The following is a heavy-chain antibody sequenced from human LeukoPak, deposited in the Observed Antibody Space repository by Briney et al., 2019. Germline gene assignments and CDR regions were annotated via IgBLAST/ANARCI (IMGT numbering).Heavy chain of an antibody. Sequence: GESLKISCKGSGYSFTSYWIGWVRQMPGKGLEWMGIIYPGDSDTRYSPSFQGQVTISADKSISTAYLQWSSLKASDTAMYYCATSTSVLWGLISYDAFDIWGQGTMVTVSS. CDR2: IYPGDSDT. D-gene: IGHD3-16*01. V-gene: IGHV5-51*01. CDR1: GYSFTSYW. J-gene: IGHJ3*02. CDR3: ATSTSVLWGLISYDAFDI.